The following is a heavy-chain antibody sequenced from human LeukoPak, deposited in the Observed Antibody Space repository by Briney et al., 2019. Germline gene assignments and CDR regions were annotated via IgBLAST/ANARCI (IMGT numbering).Heavy chain of an antibody. CDR1: GFTFSSYE. CDR3: AKATNYDILTGYYLDY. CDR2: ITGGGDTT. J-gene: IGHJ4*02. Sequence: PGGSLRLSCAASGFTFSSYEMNWVSQAPGKGLEWVSAITGGGDTTYYADSVKGRFTISRDNSKNTLYLQMNNLRAEDTAIYYCAKATNYDILTGYYLDYWGQGTLVTVSS. D-gene: IGHD3-9*01. V-gene: IGHV3-23*01.